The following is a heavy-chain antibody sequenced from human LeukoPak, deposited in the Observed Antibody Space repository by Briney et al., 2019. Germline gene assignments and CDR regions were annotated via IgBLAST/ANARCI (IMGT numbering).Heavy chain of an antibody. V-gene: IGHV4-39*01. CDR2: IYYSGST. CDR3: ARYGDIDY. J-gene: IGHJ4*02. Sequence: PSKTLSLTCTVSGGSISSSSYYWGWIRQPPGKGLEWIGSIYYSGSTYYNPSLKSRVTISVDTSKNQFSLKLSSVTAADTAVYYCARYGDIDYWGQGTLVTVPS. D-gene: IGHD4-17*01. CDR1: GGSISSSSYY.